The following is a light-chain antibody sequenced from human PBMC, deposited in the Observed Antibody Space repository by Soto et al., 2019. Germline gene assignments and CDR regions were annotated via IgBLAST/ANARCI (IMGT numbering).Light chain of an antibody. Sequence: EVVLTQSPGTLSLSPGERATLSCRASQSVTSNYLAWYQQKPGRAPRLLIFGAFNRATGIPDRFSGSSSGTDFTLTINGLEPEDFSVYYWQQYDTSPLPFGGGTKVEI. CDR3: QQYDTSPLP. CDR1: QSVTSNY. V-gene: IGKV3-20*01. J-gene: IGKJ4*01. CDR2: GAF.